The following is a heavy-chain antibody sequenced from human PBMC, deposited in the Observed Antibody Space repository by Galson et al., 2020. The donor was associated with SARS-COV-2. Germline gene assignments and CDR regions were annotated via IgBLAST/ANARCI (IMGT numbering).Heavy chain of an antibody. J-gene: IGHJ6*02. CDR1: GYTFTSYY. CDR2: INPSGGST. V-gene: IGHV1-46*01. Sequence: ASVKVSCKASGYTFTSYYMHWVRQAPGQGLEWMGIINPSGGSTSYAQKFQGRVTMTRDTSTSTVYMELSSLRSEDTAVYYCALYCSSTSCRTYGMDVWGQGTTVTVSS. D-gene: IGHD2-2*01. CDR3: ALYCSSTSCRTYGMDV.